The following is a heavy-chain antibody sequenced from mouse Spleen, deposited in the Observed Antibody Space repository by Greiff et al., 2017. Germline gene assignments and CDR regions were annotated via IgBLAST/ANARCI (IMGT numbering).Heavy chain of an antibody. Sequence: QVQLQQSGAELAKPGASVKMSCKASGYTFTSYWMHWVKQRPGQGLEWIGYINPSTGYTEYNQKFKDKATLTADKSSSTAYMQLSSLTSEDSAVYYCAREDGNYAMDYWGQGTSVTVSS. J-gene: IGHJ4*01. CDR3: AREDGNYAMDY. V-gene: IGHV1-7*01. CDR2: INPSTGYT. CDR1: GYTFTSYW.